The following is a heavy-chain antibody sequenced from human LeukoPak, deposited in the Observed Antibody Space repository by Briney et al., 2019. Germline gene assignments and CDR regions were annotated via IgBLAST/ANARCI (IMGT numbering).Heavy chain of an antibody. CDR1: GGSISSGDYY. J-gene: IGHJ4*02. Sequence: SETLSLTCTVSGGSISSGDYYWSWIRQPPGKGLEWIGYIYYSGSTYYNPSLKSRVTISVDTSKNQLSLKLSSVTAADTAVYYCARGTMVRGVIPLNLDYWGQGTLVTVSS. CDR2: IYYSGST. V-gene: IGHV4-30-4*01. CDR3: ARGTMVRGVIPLNLDY. D-gene: IGHD3-10*01.